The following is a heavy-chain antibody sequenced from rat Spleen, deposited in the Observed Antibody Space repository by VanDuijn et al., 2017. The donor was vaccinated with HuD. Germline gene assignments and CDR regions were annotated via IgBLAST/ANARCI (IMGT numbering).Heavy chain of an antibody. J-gene: IGHJ2*01. CDR2: ISYDGSST. CDR1: GFTFSDYY. D-gene: IGHD4-3*01. Sequence: EVQLVESGGGLVQPGRSLKLSCAASGFTFSDYYMAWVRQAPTKGLEWVATISYDGSSTYYRDSVKGRFTISRDNAKSTLYLQMDNVRSEDTATYYGARPSARYASGYSYYFEYWGQGVMVTVSS. V-gene: IGHV5-7*01. CDR3: ARPSARYASGYSYYFEY.